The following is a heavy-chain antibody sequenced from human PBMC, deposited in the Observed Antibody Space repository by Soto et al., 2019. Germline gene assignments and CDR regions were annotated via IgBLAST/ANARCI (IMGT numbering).Heavy chain of an antibody. CDR3: ARSSHKARWFNP. D-gene: IGHD6-13*01. J-gene: IGHJ5*02. Sequence: QVQLQESGPGLVKPSETLSLSCTVSNGSLSNSYWNWIRQPAGKGLEWIGRIYTSGSTNYTPSLSSRVTMSVDTSKNQSSLKLNSVTAADTAVYYCARSSHKARWFNPWGQGTLVTVSS. CDR1: NGSLSNSY. CDR2: IYTSGST. V-gene: IGHV4-4*07.